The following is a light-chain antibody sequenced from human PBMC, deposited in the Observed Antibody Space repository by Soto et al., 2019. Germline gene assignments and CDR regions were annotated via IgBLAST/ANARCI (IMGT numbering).Light chain of an antibody. J-gene: IGKJ1*01. CDR1: QSISRW. V-gene: IGKV1-5*01. Sequence: DIQMTQSPASLSASVGDRGTITCRASQSISRWLVWYQQKPGKAPKLLIYDASSLESGVPSRFIGSGSGTEFTLTISSLQPEDVAIYYCQQYESYSPTFGQGTKVDIK. CDR2: DAS. CDR3: QQYESYSPT.